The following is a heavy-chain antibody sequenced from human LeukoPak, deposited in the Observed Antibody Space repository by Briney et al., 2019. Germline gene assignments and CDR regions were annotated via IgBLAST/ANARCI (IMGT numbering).Heavy chain of an antibody. Sequence: GGSLRLSCAASGLTFSTYAMSWVRQSPGKGLEWVSTISGSGGSTYYADSVKGRFTISRDNSKNALYLQMNSLRAEDTAVYYCAKEFYFATAVWGQGTTVTVS. J-gene: IGHJ6*02. CDR3: AKEFYFATAV. CDR1: GLTFSTYA. V-gene: IGHV3-23*01. CDR2: ISGSGGST. D-gene: IGHD2-15*01.